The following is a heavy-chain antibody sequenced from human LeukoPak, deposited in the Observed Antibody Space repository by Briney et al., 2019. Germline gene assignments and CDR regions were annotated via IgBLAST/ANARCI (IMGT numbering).Heavy chain of an antibody. CDR1: GGSISSYY. J-gene: IGHJ4*02. D-gene: IGHD3-10*01. Sequence: SETLSLTCTVSGGSISSYYWSWIRQPPGKGLEWIGYIFYSGTTNYSPFLKSRVTISVDTSKNQFSLNLSSVTAADTAVYYCARHDGSGRSPLGYWGQGTLVTVSP. V-gene: IGHV4-59*08. CDR2: IFYSGTT. CDR3: ARHDGSGRSPLGY.